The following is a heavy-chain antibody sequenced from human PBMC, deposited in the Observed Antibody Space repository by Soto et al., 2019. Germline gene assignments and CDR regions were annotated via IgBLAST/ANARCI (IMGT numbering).Heavy chain of an antibody. Sequence: SVKVSCKASGGTFSSYAISWVRQAPGQGLEWMGGIIPIFGTANYAQKFQGRVTITAGESTSTAYMELSSLRSEDTAVYYCARVVGDIVVVPAAIRHYYYYGMDVWGQGTTVTVSS. V-gene: IGHV1-69*13. D-gene: IGHD2-2*02. CDR1: GGTFSSYA. J-gene: IGHJ6*02. CDR2: IIPIFGTA. CDR3: ARVVGDIVVVPAAIRHYYYYGMDV.